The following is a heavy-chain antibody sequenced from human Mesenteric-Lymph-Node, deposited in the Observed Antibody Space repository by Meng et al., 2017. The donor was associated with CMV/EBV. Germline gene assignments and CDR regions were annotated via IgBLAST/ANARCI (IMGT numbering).Heavy chain of an antibody. D-gene: IGHD6-19*01. CDR2: IRYDGTNE. J-gene: IGHJ4*02. CDR1: EFTFSYFG. Sequence: GGSLRLSCVASEFTFSYFGVHWVRQAPGKGLEWVAFIRYDGTNEHYADSVKGRFTISRDNAKNSLYLQMNSLTTEDTAVYYCATIGWYVPTFDYWGQGTLVTVSS. CDR3: ATIGWYVPTFDY. V-gene: IGHV3-30*02.